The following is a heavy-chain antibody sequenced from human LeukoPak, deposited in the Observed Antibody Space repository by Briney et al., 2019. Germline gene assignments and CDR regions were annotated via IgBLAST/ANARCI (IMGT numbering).Heavy chain of an antibody. D-gene: IGHD3-10*01. CDR1: GFTFSSYE. CDR3: ARVLGSGKWDYFDY. Sequence: HPGGSLRPSCAASGFTFSSYEMNWVRQAPGKGLEWVSYISSSGTTIYYADSVKGRLTISRDNPKNSLYLQMNSLRAEDTAVYYCARVLGSGKWDYFDYWGQGTLVTVSS. V-gene: IGHV3-48*03. J-gene: IGHJ4*02. CDR2: ISSSGTTI.